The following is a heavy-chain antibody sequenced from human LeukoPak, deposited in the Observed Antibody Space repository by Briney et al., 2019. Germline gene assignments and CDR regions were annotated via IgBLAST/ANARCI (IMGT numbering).Heavy chain of an antibody. CDR3: ARDYYDNSGSDATFDV. V-gene: IGHV1-46*01. CDR1: GYIFTNFY. D-gene: IGHD3-22*01. Sequence: EASVKVSCKASGYIFTNFYIHWVRQAPGQGLEWMGLINPSGGSTTYAQNFQGRVTMTRDTSTSTVYMELSSLRSDDTAVYYCARDYYDNSGSDATFDVWGQGTMVTVSS. CDR2: INPSGGST. J-gene: IGHJ3*01.